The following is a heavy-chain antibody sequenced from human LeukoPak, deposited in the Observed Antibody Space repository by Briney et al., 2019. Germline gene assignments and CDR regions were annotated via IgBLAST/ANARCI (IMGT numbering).Heavy chain of an antibody. CDR3: ANRWGTQVLGNNIDI. V-gene: IGHV3-30*18. CDR2: LQNHGGDI. Sequence: GRSLRLSCAASGFTFSSYGMHWVRQAPGKGLEWVAFLQNHGGDIHYAESVEGRFTISRDNSKNTLYLQMNSLRPEDTAVYSCANRWGTQVLGNNIDIWGQGTLVTVSS. CDR1: GFTFSSYG. J-gene: IGHJ3*02. D-gene: IGHD2-8*02.